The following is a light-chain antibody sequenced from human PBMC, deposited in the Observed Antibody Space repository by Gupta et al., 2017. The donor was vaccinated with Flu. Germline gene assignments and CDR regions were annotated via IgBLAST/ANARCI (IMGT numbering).Light chain of an antibody. CDR2: AAS. CDR1: QGSSSW. Sequence: VGDTVTITCRASQGSSSWLAWYQQKPGKAPKRLIYAASSLQSGVPARFSGSGSGTDFTLTISSVQPEDLATYYCQQANSFSFTFGRGTKVDIK. CDR3: QQANSFSFT. V-gene: IGKV1D-12*01. J-gene: IGKJ3*01.